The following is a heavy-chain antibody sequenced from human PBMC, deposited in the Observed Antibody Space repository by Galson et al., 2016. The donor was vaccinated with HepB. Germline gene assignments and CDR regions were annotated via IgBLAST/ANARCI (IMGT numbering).Heavy chain of an antibody. CDR1: GISFSRKW. D-gene: IGHD2-15*01. Sequence: SLRLSCPASGISFSRKWMTWVRQAPGKGLEWVANIKQAGSEKYYADSVKGRFTISRDNTENSLYLQMNSLRAEDTAVYYCARGYSWVDVWGQGTTVTVSS. J-gene: IGHJ6*02. V-gene: IGHV3-7*01. CDR2: IKQAGSEK. CDR3: ARGYSWVDV.